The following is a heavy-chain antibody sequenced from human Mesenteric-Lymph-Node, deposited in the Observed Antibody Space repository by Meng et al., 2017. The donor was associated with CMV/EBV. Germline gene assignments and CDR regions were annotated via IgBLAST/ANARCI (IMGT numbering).Heavy chain of an antibody. J-gene: IGHJ6*02. D-gene: IGHD3-10*01. V-gene: IGHV3-23*03. CDR2: ISGGSST. CDR1: GFSVSVTH. Sequence: GGSLRLSCVASGFSVSVTHMSWVRQAPGKGLEWVSSISGGSSTYYADSVKGRFTISRDNSKNTLYLQMNSLRAEDTAVYYCAKLFYGSGSFLPYYYGMDVWGQGTTVTVSS. CDR3: AKLFYGSGSFLPYYYGMDV.